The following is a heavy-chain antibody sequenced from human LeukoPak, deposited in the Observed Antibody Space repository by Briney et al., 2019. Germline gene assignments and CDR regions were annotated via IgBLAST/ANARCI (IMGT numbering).Heavy chain of an antibody. J-gene: IGHJ4*02. V-gene: IGHV4-59*08. D-gene: IGHD3-22*01. CDR3: ARHSTPYYYDSSGFDY. CDR1: GGSISSYY. CDR2: IYYSGST. Sequence: SETLSLTCTVSGGSISSYYWSWIRQPPGKGLEWIGYIYYSGSTNYNPSLKSRVTISVDTSKNQFSLKLSSVTAADSAVYYCARHSTPYYYDSSGFDYWGQGTLVTVSS.